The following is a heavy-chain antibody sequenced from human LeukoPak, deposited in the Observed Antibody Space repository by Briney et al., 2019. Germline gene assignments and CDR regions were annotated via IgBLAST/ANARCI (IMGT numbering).Heavy chain of an antibody. Sequence: SETLSLTCTVSGGSISSYYWSWIRQPPGKGLEWIGYIYYSGSTNYNPSLKSRVTISVDTSKNQFSLKLSSVTAADTAVYYCARGSRKLLYCSGGSCKARDWFDPWGQGTLVTVSS. CDR1: GGSISSYY. J-gene: IGHJ5*02. D-gene: IGHD2-15*01. CDR2: IYYSGST. CDR3: ARGSRKLLYCSGGSCKARDWFDP. V-gene: IGHV4-59*01.